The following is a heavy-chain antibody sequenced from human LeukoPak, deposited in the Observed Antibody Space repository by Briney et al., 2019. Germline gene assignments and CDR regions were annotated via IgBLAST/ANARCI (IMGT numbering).Heavy chain of an antibody. V-gene: IGHV3-33*06. CDR2: IWYDGSNK. CDR1: GFTFSSYG. D-gene: IGHD2-2*01. J-gene: IGHJ4*02. Sequence: GGSLRLSCVASGFTFSSYGMHWVRQAPGKGLEWVAVIWYDGSNKDYADSVKGRFTISRDNSKNTLYLQMNSLRAEDTAVYYCAKDSNESLDYWGQGTLVTVSS. CDR3: AKDSNESLDY.